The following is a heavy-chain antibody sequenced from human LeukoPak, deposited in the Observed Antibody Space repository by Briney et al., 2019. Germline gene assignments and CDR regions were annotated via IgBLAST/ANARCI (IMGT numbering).Heavy chain of an antibody. Sequence: GGSLRLSCAVSGFTFSNYAMSCVRQAPGKGLEWVSVMSGSGSSTYYADSVKGRFTISRDNSKNTLFLQMNSLRAEDTAVYYCAKDRSCTGSSCNVGSWGQGTMVTVSS. CDR3: AKDRSCTGSSCNVGS. J-gene: IGHJ3*01. V-gene: IGHV3-23*01. D-gene: IGHD2-2*01. CDR1: GFTFSNYA. CDR2: MSGSGSST.